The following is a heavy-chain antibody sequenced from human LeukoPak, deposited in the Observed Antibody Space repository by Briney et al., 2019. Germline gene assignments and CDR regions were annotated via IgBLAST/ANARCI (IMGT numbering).Heavy chain of an antibody. CDR2: IYSGGST. CDR3: ARARQYGSGSQRFYFDY. Sequence: GGSLRLSCAASGFTVSSNYMSWVRQAPGKGLEWVSVIYSGGSTYYADSVKGRFTISRDNSKNTLYLQMNNLRAEDTAVYYCARARQYGSGSQRFYFDYWGQGTLVTVSS. J-gene: IGHJ4*02. V-gene: IGHV3-53*01. CDR1: GFTVSSNY. D-gene: IGHD3-10*01.